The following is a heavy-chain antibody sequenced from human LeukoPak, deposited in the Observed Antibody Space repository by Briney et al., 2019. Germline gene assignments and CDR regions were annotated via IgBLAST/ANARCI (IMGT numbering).Heavy chain of an antibody. CDR2: VNGDGSST. D-gene: IGHD3-3*01. CDR3: AKARGRYYDFWGANDY. V-gene: IGHV3-74*01. Sequence: GGSLRLSCAASGFTFSTYWMHWVRQAPGKGLVWVSRVNGDGSSTNYADSVKGRFTISRDNAKNSLYLQMNSLRAEDTALYYCAKARGRYYDFWGANDYWGQGTLVTVSS. J-gene: IGHJ4*02. CDR1: GFTFSTYW.